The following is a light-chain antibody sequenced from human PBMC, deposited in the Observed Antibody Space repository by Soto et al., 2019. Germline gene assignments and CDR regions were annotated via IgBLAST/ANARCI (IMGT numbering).Light chain of an antibody. CDR3: QQYYRPWT. CDR2: WAS. V-gene: IGKV4-1*01. Sequence: DIVMTQSPDSLAVSLGERATINCKSSQSVLYSSNNKNYLAWYQQKPGQPPKLLIYWASTRESGVPDRFSGSGSGTDFTLTISSLQAADVAVYYCQQYYRPWTVGQGTTVEIK. J-gene: IGKJ1*01. CDR1: QSVLYSSNNKNY.